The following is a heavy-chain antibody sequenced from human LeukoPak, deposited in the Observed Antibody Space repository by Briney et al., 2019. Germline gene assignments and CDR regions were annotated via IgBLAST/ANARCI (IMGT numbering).Heavy chain of an antibody. V-gene: IGHV1-24*01. Sequence: ASVKVSCKVSGYTLTELSMHWVRQAPGKGLEWMGGFDPDDGETIYAQKFQGRVTMTEDTSTDTAYMELSSLRSEDTAVYYCATRGVAAADYYYYYYMDVWGKGTTVTVSS. CDR1: GYTLTELS. D-gene: IGHD6-13*01. CDR2: FDPDDGET. CDR3: ATRGVAAADYYYYYYMDV. J-gene: IGHJ6*03.